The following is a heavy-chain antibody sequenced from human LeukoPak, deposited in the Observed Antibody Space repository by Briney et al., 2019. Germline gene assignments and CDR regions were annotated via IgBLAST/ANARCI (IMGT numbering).Heavy chain of an antibody. CDR2: VSKSHDT. D-gene: IGHD1-26*01. CDR3: AGESCGGWSFRWFDP. V-gene: IGHV4-61*10. Sequence: PSETLSLTCDVSGAYVSSGSHFWSWIRQSAGKGLEWIGRVSKSHDTKFNPSLEDRVSISVDSSKNKFSLILTSVTAADTAIYYCAGESCGGWSFRWFDPWGQGALVTVSS. J-gene: IGHJ5*02. CDR1: GAYVSSGSHF.